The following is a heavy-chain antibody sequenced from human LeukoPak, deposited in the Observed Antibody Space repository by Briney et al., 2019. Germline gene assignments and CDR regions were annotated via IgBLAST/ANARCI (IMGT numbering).Heavy chain of an antibody. CDR3: ARRLTIFGVVTRGRVLDY. V-gene: IGHV3-7*01. D-gene: IGHD3-3*01. CDR1: GFTFSSYW. Sequence: PGGSLRLSCAASGFTFSSYWMSWVRQAPGKGLEWVANIKQDGSEKYYVDSVKGRFTISRDNAKNSLYLQMNSLRAEDTAVYYCARRLTIFGVVTRGRVLDYWGQGTLVTVSS. J-gene: IGHJ4*02. CDR2: IKQDGSEK.